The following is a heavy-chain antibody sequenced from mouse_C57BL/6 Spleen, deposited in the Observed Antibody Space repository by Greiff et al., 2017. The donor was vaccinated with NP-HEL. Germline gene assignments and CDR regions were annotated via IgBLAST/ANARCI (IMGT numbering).Heavy chain of an antibody. CDR1: GFTFSDYG. CDR3: ARTYYYGSSWWAMDY. J-gene: IGHJ4*01. D-gene: IGHD1-1*01. V-gene: IGHV5-17*01. CDR2: ISSGSSTI. Sequence: EVQRVESGGGLVKPGGSLKLSCAASGFTFSDYGMHWVRQAPEKGLEWVAYISSGSSTIYYADTVKGRFTISRDNAKNTLFLQMTSLRSEDTAMYYWARTYYYGSSWWAMDYWGQGTSVTVSS.